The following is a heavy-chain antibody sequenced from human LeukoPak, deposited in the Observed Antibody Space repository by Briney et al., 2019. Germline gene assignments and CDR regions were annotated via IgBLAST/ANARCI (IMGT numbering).Heavy chain of an antibody. Sequence: PSETLSLTCSVSGGSIRNYFWSWIRQPAGKGLEWIGRIYTSGSTDHNPSLRSRVTMSVDTSRNQFSLKLTSMTAADTAVYYCARESKSYDGSGFYHDYWGQGTLVAVSS. V-gene: IGHV4-4*07. CDR2: IYTSGST. CDR3: ARESKSYDGSGFYHDY. D-gene: IGHD3-22*01. CDR1: GGSIRNYF. J-gene: IGHJ4*02.